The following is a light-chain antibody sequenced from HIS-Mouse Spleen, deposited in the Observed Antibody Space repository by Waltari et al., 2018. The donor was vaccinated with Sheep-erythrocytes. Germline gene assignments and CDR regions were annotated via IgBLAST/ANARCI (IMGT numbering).Light chain of an antibody. CDR2: EVS. J-gene: IGLJ3*02. CDR3: SSYAGSNNWV. V-gene: IGLV2-8*01. CDR1: SSDVGGYNY. Sequence: QSALTQPPSASGSPGQSVTISCTGTSSDVGGYNYVSWYQQHPGKAPKLMLYEVSKRPSGVPDRCAGSKAGNTASLTVAGLQAEDEADYYCSSYAGSNNWVFGGGTKLTVL.